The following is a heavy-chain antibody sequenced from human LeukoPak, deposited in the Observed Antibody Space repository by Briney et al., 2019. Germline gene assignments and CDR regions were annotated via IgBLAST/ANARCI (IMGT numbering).Heavy chain of an antibody. V-gene: IGHV3-23*01. Sequence: PGGSLRLSCAASGFTFSSYAMSWVRQAPGKGLEWVSAISGSGGSTYYADSVKGRFTISRDNSKNTLYLQMNSLRAEDTAVYYGAKSSGYSYGEPFDYWGKGTLVTVSS. D-gene: IGHD5-18*01. CDR2: ISGSGGST. CDR3: AKSSGYSYGEPFDY. CDR1: GFTFSSYA. J-gene: IGHJ4*02.